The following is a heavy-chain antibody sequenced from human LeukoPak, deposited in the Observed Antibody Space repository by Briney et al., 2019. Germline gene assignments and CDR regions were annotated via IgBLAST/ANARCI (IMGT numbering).Heavy chain of an antibody. CDR1: GFTFTTAA. Sequence: GASVKVPCKASGFTFTTAAAQWVRPARGQRLEWGGWIVVGRDDTRSAQNLQERVTITRDFSTSTTHLELSSLRSDDTAVYYCAAERYSGSCCGFDPWGQGTLVTVSS. V-gene: IGHV1-58*01. CDR3: AAERYSGSCCGFDP. CDR2: IVVGRDDT. J-gene: IGHJ5*02. D-gene: IGHD6-13*01.